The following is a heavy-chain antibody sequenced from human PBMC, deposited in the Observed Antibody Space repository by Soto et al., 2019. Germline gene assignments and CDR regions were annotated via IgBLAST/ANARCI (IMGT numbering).Heavy chain of an antibody. Sequence: GASVKVSCKSSVYTFTSYAMHCVRQAPGQGPEWMGWINAGNGNTKYSQKFPGRVTITRDTSATTGYMELSSLRSEDTAVYYCAIEGGSGTYGLDYWGQGTLVTVSS. CDR1: VYTFTSYA. CDR2: INAGNGNT. J-gene: IGHJ4*02. CDR3: AIEGGSGTYGLDY. D-gene: IGHD3-10*01. V-gene: IGHV1-3*01.